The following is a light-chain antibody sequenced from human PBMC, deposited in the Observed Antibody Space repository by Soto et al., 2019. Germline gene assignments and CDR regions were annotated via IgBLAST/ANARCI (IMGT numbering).Light chain of an antibody. Sequence: DIQMTQSPSTLSASVGDRVTITCRASQSISSWLAWYQQKPGKAPNLLIYKASSLESGVPSRFSGSGSGTEFTLTISSLQPDDFATYYCQQYKNLWTFGQGTKVEIK. J-gene: IGKJ1*01. CDR3: QQYKNLWT. CDR1: QSISSW. V-gene: IGKV1-5*03. CDR2: KAS.